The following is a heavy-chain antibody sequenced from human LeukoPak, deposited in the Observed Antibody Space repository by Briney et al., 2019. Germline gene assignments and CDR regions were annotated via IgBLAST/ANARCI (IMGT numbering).Heavy chain of an antibody. CDR1: GGSFSGYY. J-gene: IGHJ4*02. V-gene: IGHV4-34*01. D-gene: IGHD2-15*01. CDR2: INHSGST. CDR3: ARGRSPRPLGYCSGGSCKQYYFDY. Sequence: SGTLSLTCAVYGGSFSGYYWSWIRQPPGKGLEWIGEINHSGSTNYNPSLKSRVTISVDTSKNQFSLKLSSVTAADTAVYYCARGRSPRPLGYCSGGSCKQYYFDYWGQGTLVTVSS.